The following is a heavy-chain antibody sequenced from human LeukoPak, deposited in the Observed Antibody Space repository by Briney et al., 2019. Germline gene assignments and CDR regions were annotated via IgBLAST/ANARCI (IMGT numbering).Heavy chain of an antibody. CDR3: ARVGSGWLIDY. V-gene: IGHV3-30-3*01. J-gene: IGHJ4*02. CDR2: ISYDGSNK. D-gene: IGHD6-19*01. Sequence: AGSLTLSCAASGFTFSSYAIHWVRQAPGKGLEWVEIISYDGSNKYYADSVKGRFTISRDNSKNTLHLQMDSLRAEDTAVYYCARVGSGWLIDYWGQGTLVTVSS. CDR1: GFTFSSYA.